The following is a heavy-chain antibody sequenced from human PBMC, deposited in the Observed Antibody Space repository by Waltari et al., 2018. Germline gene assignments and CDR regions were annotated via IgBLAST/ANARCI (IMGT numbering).Heavy chain of an antibody. V-gene: IGHV3-53*01. CDR3: AAYSGSWY. CDR1: GFTVSSTY. Sequence: ELQVVESGGGLIQPGASLRLSCAASGFTVSSTYMAWVRQAPGKGPEWVPVILTSGSTYHADSVKGRFTISRDNAKNTLYLQMNSLRAEDTALYYCAAYSGSWYWGQGTLVTVSS. D-gene: IGHD6-13*01. CDR2: ILTSGST. J-gene: IGHJ4*02.